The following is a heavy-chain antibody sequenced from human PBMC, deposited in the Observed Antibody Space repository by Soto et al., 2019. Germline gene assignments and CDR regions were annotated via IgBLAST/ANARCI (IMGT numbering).Heavy chain of an antibody. D-gene: IGHD2-15*01. CDR1: GCSIGNDDYS. V-gene: IGHV4-30-2*01. Sequence: PSETLSLTCTVSGCSIGNDDYSWSWVRQPPGKGLEWIGYIYHSGTTYYNPSLTSRVTISVDGSNNQFSLKLTSMTAADTAVYYCATVIPATRYFDYWGQGILVTVSS. J-gene: IGHJ4*02. CDR2: IYHSGTT. CDR3: ATVIPATRYFDY.